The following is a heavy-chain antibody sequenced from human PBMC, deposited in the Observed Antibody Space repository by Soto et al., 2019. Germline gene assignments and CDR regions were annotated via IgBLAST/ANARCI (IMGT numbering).Heavy chain of an antibody. CDR2: ISGSGGST. V-gene: IGHV3-23*01. J-gene: IGHJ6*02. Sequence: GGSLRLSCAASGFTFSSYAMSWVRQAPGKGLEWVSAISGSGGSTYYADSVKGRFTISRDNSKNTLYLQMNSLRAEDTAVYYCAKSLGYSNYGYYYHGMEVRGQGTTGTGSS. D-gene: IGHD4-4*01. CDR3: AKSLGYSNYGYYYHGMEV. CDR1: GFTFSSYA.